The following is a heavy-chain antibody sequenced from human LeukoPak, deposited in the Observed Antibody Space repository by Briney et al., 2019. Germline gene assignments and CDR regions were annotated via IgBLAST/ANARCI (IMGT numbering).Heavy chain of an antibody. CDR1: GGSISRDY. CDR3: ARNRPGGSSLDY. D-gene: IGHD6-13*01. V-gene: IGHV4-59*01. Sequence: SETLSLTCTVSGGSISRDYWSWIRQPPGKGLEWIGYIYYTGSTNYNPSLKSRVTISVDTSKNQFSLKLSSVTAADTAVYYCARNRPGGSSLDYWGQGTLVTVSS. CDR2: IYYTGST. J-gene: IGHJ4*02.